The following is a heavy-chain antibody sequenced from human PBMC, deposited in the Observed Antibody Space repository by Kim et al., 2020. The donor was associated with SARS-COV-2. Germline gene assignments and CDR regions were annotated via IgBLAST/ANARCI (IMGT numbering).Heavy chain of an antibody. Sequence: GGSLRLSCAASGFTFSSYAMHWVRQAPGKGLEWVAVISYDGSNKYYADSVKGRFTISRDNSKNTLYLQMNSLRAEDTAVYYCARRVPYYYGSGSYYGWFDPWGQGTLVTVSS. CDR3: ARRVPYYYGSGSYYGWFDP. CDR1: GFTFSSYA. V-gene: IGHV3-30*04. D-gene: IGHD3-10*01. CDR2: ISYDGSNK. J-gene: IGHJ5*02.